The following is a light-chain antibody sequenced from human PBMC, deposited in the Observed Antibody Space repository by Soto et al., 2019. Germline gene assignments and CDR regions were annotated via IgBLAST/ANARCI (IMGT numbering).Light chain of an antibody. Sequence: DIPMTQSPSTLSASVGDRVTLTGRASQSISTWLAWYQQKPGKAPKLLIYDASSLEGGVPSRFSGSGSGTELTLTISSLQPDDGATYYCQQYPRLSTFGRGTKVEIK. CDR3: QQYPRLST. CDR2: DAS. CDR1: QSISTW. J-gene: IGKJ1*01. V-gene: IGKV1-5*01.